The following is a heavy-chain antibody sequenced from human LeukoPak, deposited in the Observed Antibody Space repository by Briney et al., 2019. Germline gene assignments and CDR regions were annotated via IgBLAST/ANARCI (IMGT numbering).Heavy chain of an antibody. V-gene: IGHV1-46*01. Sequence: ASVKVSCKASGYTFTSYYMHWVRQAPGQGLEWMGIINPSGGSTSYAQKFQGRVTMTRDTSTSTVYMELSSLRSEDTAVYYCARDLFWLTGGSGSAKYYYYGMDVWGQGTTVIVSS. CDR2: INPSGGST. J-gene: IGHJ6*02. CDR1: GYTFTSYY. CDR3: ARDLFWLTGGSGSAKYYYYGMDV. D-gene: IGHD3-10*01.